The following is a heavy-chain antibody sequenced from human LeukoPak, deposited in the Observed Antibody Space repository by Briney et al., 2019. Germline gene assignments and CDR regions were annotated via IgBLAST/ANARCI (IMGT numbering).Heavy chain of an antibody. CDR1: GASISSSSYD. D-gene: IGHD2-2*01. J-gene: IGHJ4*02. CDR2: IYYSGST. V-gene: IGHV4-39*07. CDR3: ARDGQIPDYFDY. Sequence: SETLSLTCTVSGASISSSSYDWGWIRQPPGKGLEWIGSIYYSGSTYYNPSLKSRVTISVDTSKNQFSLKLSSVTAADTAVYYCARDGQIPDYFDYWGQGTLVTVSS.